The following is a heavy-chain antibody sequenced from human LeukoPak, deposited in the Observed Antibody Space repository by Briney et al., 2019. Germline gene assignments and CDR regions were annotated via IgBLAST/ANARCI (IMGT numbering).Heavy chain of an antibody. V-gene: IGHV4-34*01. CDR3: ARDPYSTGFFDY. J-gene: IGHJ4*02. D-gene: IGHD6-19*01. CDR2: INHSGST. CDR1: GFTVSSNY. Sequence: GSLRLSCAASGFTVSSNYMSWIRQPPGKGLEWIGEINHSGSTNYNPSLKSRVTISVDTSKNQFSLKLSSVTAADTAVYYCARDPYSTGFFDYWGQGILVTVSS.